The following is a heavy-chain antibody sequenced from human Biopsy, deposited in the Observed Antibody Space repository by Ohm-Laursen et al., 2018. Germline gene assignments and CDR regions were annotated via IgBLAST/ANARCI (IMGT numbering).Heavy chain of an antibody. CDR1: GNTFATYH. Sequence: ASVKVSCKASGNTFATYHIHWVRQAPGQGLEWMGEISPSGATTSFSQKFQGRITMTRDISTGTVYMDLNSLGSEDTAVYYCARAGVGSDGTDSYYYGMDVWGPGTTVTVSS. CDR3: ARAGVGSDGTDSYYYGMDV. CDR2: ISPSGATT. V-gene: IGHV1-46*01. D-gene: IGHD5-24*01. J-gene: IGHJ6*02.